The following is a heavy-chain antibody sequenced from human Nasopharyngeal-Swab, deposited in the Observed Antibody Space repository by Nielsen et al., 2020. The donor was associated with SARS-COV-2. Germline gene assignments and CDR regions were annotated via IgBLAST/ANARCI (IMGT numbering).Heavy chain of an antibody. CDR1: GFTFSSYA. CDR3: AKETSTVTKTFDY. Sequence: GASLKISCAACGFTFSSYAMSWVRQAPGKGLEWVSAISGSGGSTYYADSVKGRFTISRDNSKNTLYLQMNSLRAEDTAVYYCAKETSTVTKTFDYWGQGTLVTVSS. J-gene: IGHJ4*02. D-gene: IGHD4-17*01. CDR2: ISGSGGST. V-gene: IGHV3-23*01.